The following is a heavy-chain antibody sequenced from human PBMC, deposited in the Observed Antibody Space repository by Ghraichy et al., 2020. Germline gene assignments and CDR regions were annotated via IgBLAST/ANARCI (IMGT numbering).Heavy chain of an antibody. CDR2: VHYTGGT. J-gene: IGHJ6*02. D-gene: IGHD5-18*01. CDR3: ARRGRGYSLYYYGLDV. V-gene: IGHV4-59*08. CDR1: GGPISPHY. Sequence: SQTLSLTCSVSGGPISPHYWTWIRQPPGKGLEWIGYVHYTGGTDYDPSLKSRVSISVDTSKNQFSLRLTSVTAADTAVYYCARRGRGYSLYYYGLDVWGQGTTVTVSS.